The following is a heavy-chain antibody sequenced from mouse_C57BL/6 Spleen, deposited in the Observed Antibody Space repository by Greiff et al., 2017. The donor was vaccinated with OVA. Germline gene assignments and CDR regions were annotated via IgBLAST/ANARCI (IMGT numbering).Heavy chain of an antibody. CDR2: ISYSGST. CDR1: GYSITSGYD. Sequence: VQLQQSGPGMVKPSQSLSLTCTVTGYSITSGYDWHWIRHFPGNKLEWMGYISYSGSTNYNPSLKSRISITHDTSKNHFFLKLNSVTTEDTATYYCARRANFYAMDYWGQGTSVTVSS. J-gene: IGHJ4*01. D-gene: IGHD3-1*01. CDR3: ARRANFYAMDY. V-gene: IGHV3-1*01.